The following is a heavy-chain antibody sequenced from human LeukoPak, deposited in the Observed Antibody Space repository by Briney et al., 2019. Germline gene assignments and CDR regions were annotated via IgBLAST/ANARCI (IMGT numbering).Heavy chain of an antibody. J-gene: IGHJ4*02. CDR2: ISSYNGNT. Sequence: ASVKVSCKASGYTFTSYGISWVRQAPGQGLEWMGWISSYNGNTNYAQKLQGRVTMSTDTSTGTAYMELRSLRSEDTAVYYCARFYYYDSSGYPLDYWGQGTLVTVSS. CDR3: ARFYYYDSSGYPLDY. CDR1: GYTFTSYG. V-gene: IGHV1-18*01. D-gene: IGHD3-22*01.